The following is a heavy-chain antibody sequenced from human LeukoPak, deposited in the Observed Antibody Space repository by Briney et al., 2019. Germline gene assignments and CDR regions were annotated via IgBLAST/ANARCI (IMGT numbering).Heavy chain of an antibody. J-gene: IGHJ4*02. Sequence: TGGSLRLSCAASGFTFSSYSMTWVREAPGEGLEWVSSIVGSSSTYYADSLKGRFTISRDNAKNSLYLQMNSLRAEDTAVYYCARIGAGSSRDYWGQGTLVTVSS. CDR2: IVGSSST. CDR3: ARIGAGSSRDY. V-gene: IGHV3-21*01. D-gene: IGHD6-13*01. CDR1: GFTFSSYS.